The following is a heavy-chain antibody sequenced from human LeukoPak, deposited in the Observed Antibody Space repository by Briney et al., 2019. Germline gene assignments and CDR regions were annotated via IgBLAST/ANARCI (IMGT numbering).Heavy chain of an antibody. CDR3: RRYSYVGFDY. V-gene: IGHV3-15*01. D-gene: IGHD5-18*01. CDR1: GYSISSGYY. J-gene: IGHJ4*02. CDR2: IKSKTDGGTT. Sequence: PSETLSLTCTVSGYSISSGYYWGWIRQPPGKGLEWVGRIKSKTDGGTTDYAAPVKGRFTISRDDSKNTLYLQMNSLKTEDTAVYYCRRYSYVGFDYWGQGTLVTVSS.